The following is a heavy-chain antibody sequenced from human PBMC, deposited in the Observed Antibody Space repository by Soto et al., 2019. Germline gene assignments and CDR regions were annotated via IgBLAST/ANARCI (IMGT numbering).Heavy chain of an antibody. CDR2: IYYSGST. J-gene: IGHJ6*02. Sequence: SETLSLTCTVSGVSISSGGYYWSWIRQHPGKGLEWIGYIYYSGSTYYNPSLKSRVTISVDTSKNQFSLKLSSVTAADTAVYYCARDFVGWPSTGIPYGMDVWGQGTTVTVSS. V-gene: IGHV4-31*03. CDR3: ARDFVGWPSTGIPYGMDV. D-gene: IGHD1-26*01. CDR1: GVSISSGGYY.